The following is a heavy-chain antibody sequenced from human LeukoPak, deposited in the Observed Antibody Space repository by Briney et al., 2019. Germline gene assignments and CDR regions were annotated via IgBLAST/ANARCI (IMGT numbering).Heavy chain of an antibody. V-gene: IGHV4-30-2*01. CDR2: IYHSGST. Sequence: SQTLSLTCTVSGGSISSGGYYWSWIRQPPGKGLEWIGYIYHSGSTYYNPSLKSRVTISVDTSKNQFSLKLSSVTAADTAVYYCASLHRFGEFPPGHWGQGTLVTVSS. D-gene: IGHD3-10*01. J-gene: IGHJ4*02. CDR1: GGSISSGGYY. CDR3: ASLHRFGEFPPGH.